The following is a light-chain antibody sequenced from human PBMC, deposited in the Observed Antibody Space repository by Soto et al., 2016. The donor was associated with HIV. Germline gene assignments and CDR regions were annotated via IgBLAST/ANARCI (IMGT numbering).Light chain of an antibody. CDR1: QSISTY. V-gene: IGKV1-39*01. CDR3: QQSYIMPIT. Sequence: DIQMTQSPSSLSASVGDSVTITCRASQSISTYLSWYQQKPEKAPKLLISGASTLQTGVPSRFRGSGSGTDFTLTISSLQPDDFATYYCQQSYIMPITFGQGTRLE. CDR2: GAS. J-gene: IGKJ5*01.